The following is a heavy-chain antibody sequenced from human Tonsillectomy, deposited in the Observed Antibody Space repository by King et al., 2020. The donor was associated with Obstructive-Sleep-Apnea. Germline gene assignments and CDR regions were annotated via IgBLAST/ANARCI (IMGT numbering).Heavy chain of an antibody. CDR3: ARDGSSSWYY. J-gene: IGHJ4*02. CDR2: IYYSGST. CDR1: GGSISSSSYY. Sequence: QLQESGPGLVKPSETLSLTCTVSGGSISSSSYYWGWIRQPPGKGLECIGSIYYSGSTYYNPSLKSRVTISVDTSKNQFSLKLSSVTAADTAVYYCARDGSSSWYYWGQGTLVTVSS. D-gene: IGHD6-13*01. V-gene: IGHV4-39*07.